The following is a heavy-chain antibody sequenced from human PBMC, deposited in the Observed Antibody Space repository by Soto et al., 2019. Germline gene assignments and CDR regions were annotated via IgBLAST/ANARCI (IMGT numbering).Heavy chain of an antibody. CDR3: ANDQVTTPNPVKY. D-gene: IGHD4-17*01. CDR1: GFTFSSYA. J-gene: IGHJ4*02. Sequence: GESLKISCAASGFTFSSYAMSWVRQAPGKGLEWVSAISGSGGSTYYADSVKGRFTISRDNSKNTLYLQMNSLRAEDTAVYYCANDQVTTPNPVKYWGQGTLVTVSS. V-gene: IGHV3-23*01. CDR2: ISGSGGST.